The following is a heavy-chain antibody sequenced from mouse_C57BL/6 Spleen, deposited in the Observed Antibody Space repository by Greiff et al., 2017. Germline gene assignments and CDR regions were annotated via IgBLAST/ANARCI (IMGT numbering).Heavy chain of an antibody. CDR2: IDPENGDT. CDR3: TFPHYAPFAY. V-gene: IGHV14-4*01. Sequence: DVKLQESGAELVRPGASVKLSCTASGFNIKDDYMHWVKQRPEQGLEWIGWIDPENGDTEYASKFQGKATITADTSSNTAYLQLSSLTSEDTAVYYCTFPHYAPFAYWGQGTLVTVSA. J-gene: IGHJ3*01. CDR1: GFNIKDDY. D-gene: IGHD1-1*02.